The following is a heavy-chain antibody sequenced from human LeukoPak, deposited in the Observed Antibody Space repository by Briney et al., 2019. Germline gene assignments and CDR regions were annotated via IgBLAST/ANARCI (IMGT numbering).Heavy chain of an antibody. CDR1: GGTFSSYT. Sequence: ASVKVSCKASGGTFSSYTISWVRQAPGQGLEWMGRINPNSGGTNYAQKFQGRVTMTRDTSISTAYMELSRLRSDDTAVYYCAMIYGDYNGYWGQGTLVTVSS. CDR3: AMIYGDYNGY. CDR2: INPNSGGT. D-gene: IGHD4-17*01. J-gene: IGHJ4*02. V-gene: IGHV1-2*06.